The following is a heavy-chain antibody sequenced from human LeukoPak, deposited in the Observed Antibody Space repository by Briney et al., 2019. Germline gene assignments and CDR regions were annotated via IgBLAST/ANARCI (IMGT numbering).Heavy chain of an antibody. J-gene: IGHJ6*02. CDR1: GFTFSRYY. V-gene: IGHV3-23*01. D-gene: IGHD2-2*01. CDR2: ISGNGVKT. Sequence: GGSLRLSCAASGFTFSRYYMSWVRQTPGKGLEWVSGISGNGVKTFYADSVKGRFTISRDNSKKTVDLQMNSLRVEDTAIFYCAKIVVPAAYYFYGMDVWGQGTTVTVSS. CDR3: AKIVVPAAYYFYGMDV.